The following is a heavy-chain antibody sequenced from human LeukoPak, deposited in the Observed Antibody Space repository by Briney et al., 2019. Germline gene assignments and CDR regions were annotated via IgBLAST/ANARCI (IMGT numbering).Heavy chain of an antibody. CDR1: GYTFTSYG. Sequence: ASVKVSCKASGYTFTSYGISWVRQAPGQGLEWMGWISAYDGNTNYAQKLQGRVTMTTDTSTSTAYMELRSLRSDDTAVYYCARDTIRKQQFDYWGQGTLVTVSS. CDR3: ARDTIRKQQFDY. V-gene: IGHV1-18*01. D-gene: IGHD3-9*01. J-gene: IGHJ4*02. CDR2: ISAYDGNT.